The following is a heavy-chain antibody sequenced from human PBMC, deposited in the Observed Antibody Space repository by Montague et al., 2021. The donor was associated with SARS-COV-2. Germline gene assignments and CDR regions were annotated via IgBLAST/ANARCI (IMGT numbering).Heavy chain of an antibody. D-gene: IGHD6-13*01. Sequence: SETLSLTCIVSGGSISSSNYYWGWIRQPPGKGLEYIESLYYSGSTYYNPSLRSRVTISVETSKNQLSLRLNAVTAADTAVYYCATEGAAAGFDFWGQGILVTVSS. V-gene: IGHV4-39*02. CDR2: LYYSGST. J-gene: IGHJ4*02. CDR3: ATEGAAAGFDF. CDR1: GGSISSSNYY.